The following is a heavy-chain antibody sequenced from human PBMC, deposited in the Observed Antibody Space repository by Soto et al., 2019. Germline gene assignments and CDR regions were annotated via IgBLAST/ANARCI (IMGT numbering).Heavy chain of an antibody. CDR1: GYTLTELS. CDR3: ANYFDSSGYPLGWFVP. D-gene: IGHD3-22*01. CDR2: FDPEDGET. V-gene: IGHV1-24*01. Sequence: ASVKVSCKVSGYTLTELSMHWVRQAPGKGHEWMGGFDPEDGETIYAQKFQGRVTMTEDTSTDTAYMELSSLRSEDTAVYYCANYFDSSGYPLGWFVPWGQGTLVTVSS. J-gene: IGHJ5*02.